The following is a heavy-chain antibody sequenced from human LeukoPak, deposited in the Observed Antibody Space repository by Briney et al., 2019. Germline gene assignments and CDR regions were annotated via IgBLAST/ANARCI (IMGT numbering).Heavy chain of an antibody. Sequence: SETLSLTRTVSGGSISSSSYYWGWIRQPPGKGLEWIGSIYYSGSTYYNPSLKSRVTISVDTPKNHFSLKLTSVTAADTAVYYCARDQTYSGSGIYTYFDYWGQGILVTVSS. V-gene: IGHV4-39*02. D-gene: IGHD3-10*01. CDR1: GGSISSSSYY. J-gene: IGHJ4*02. CDR3: ARDQTYSGSGIYTYFDY. CDR2: IYYSGST.